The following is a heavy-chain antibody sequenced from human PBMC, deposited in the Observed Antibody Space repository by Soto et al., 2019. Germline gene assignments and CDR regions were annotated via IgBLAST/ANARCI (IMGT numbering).Heavy chain of an antibody. CDR2: IYYRGNA. CDR3: ARLEGLATITYYFDF. Sequence: QLQLQESGQGLVKPSETLSLTCSVSDDSINRDKYYLGWIRQPPGKVMEWIGSIYYRGNAYYNPSLQTRFTISLDKSQSLFSLKLNPVPAAESAVYFCARLEGLATITYYFDFWGPGALVTVSS. J-gene: IGHJ4*02. D-gene: IGHD3-9*01. V-gene: IGHV4-39*01. CDR1: DDSINRDKYY.